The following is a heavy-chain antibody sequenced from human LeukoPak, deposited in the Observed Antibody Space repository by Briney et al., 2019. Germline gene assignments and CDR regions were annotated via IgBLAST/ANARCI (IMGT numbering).Heavy chain of an antibody. Sequence: SETLSLTCTVSGGSISSSSYYWGWIRQPPGKGLEWIGRIYYSGSTYYNPSLKSRVTISVDTSKNQFSLKLSSVTAADTAVYYCARDIVVVPAAIPVGFDPWGQGTLVTVSS. CDR2: IYYSGST. CDR1: GGSISSSSYY. CDR3: ARDIVVVPAAIPVGFDP. V-gene: IGHV4-39*07. D-gene: IGHD2-2*02. J-gene: IGHJ5*02.